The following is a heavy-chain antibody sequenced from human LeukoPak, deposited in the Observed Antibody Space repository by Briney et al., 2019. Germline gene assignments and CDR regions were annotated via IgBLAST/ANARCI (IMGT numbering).Heavy chain of an antibody. CDR1: GYTFTGYY. CDR3: ARGRLDIVATIRGTWFDP. CDR2: INPSGGST. V-gene: IGHV1-46*01. J-gene: IGHJ5*02. Sequence: GASVKVSCKASGYTFTGYYMHWVRQAPGQGLEWMGIINPSGGSTSYAQKFQGRVTMTRDTSTSTVYMELSSLRSEDTAVYYCARGRLDIVATIRGTWFDPWGQGTLVTVSS. D-gene: IGHD5-12*01.